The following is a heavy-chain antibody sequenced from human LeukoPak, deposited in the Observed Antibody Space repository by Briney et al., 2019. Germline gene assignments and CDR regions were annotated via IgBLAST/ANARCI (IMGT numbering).Heavy chain of an antibody. V-gene: IGHV4-61*01. CDR3: ARGAYSSAWSYLYSDY. CDR2: MSSSGIT. D-gene: IGHD4-11*01. Sequence: KPSETLSLTCTVSGGSVSSYSHYWSWIRQPPGKGLEWIGYMSSSGITNHNPSLKSRAIISLDTSKNQFSLKLSSVTTADTAVYYCARGAYSSAWSYLYSDYWGQGALVTVSS. J-gene: IGHJ4*02. CDR1: GGSVSSYSHY.